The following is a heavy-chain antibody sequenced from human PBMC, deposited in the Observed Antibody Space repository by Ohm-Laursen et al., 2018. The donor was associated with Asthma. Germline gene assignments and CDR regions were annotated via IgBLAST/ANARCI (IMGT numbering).Heavy chain of an antibody. CDR3: AHTVCSTSCYTAFDI. CDR2: IYWDDDK. Sequence: TQTLTLTCTFSGFSLSTTGVGVGWIRQPPGKALEWLALIYWDDDKRYSPSLRSRLSITKDTSKNQVVLTMTNMDPVDAATYYCAHTVCSTSCYTAFDIWGQGTMVTVST. CDR1: GFSLSTTGVG. D-gene: IGHD2-2*02. V-gene: IGHV2-5*02. J-gene: IGHJ3*02.